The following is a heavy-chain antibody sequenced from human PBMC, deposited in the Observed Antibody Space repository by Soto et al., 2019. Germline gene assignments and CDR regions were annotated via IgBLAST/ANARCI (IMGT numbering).Heavy chain of an antibody. J-gene: IGHJ5*02. CDR2: IIPIFGTG. D-gene: IGHD1-26*01. V-gene: IGHV1-69*12. CDR1: GGTFSSYA. CDR3: AREVGATTSAKQNWFDP. Sequence: QVQLVQSGAEVKKPGSSVKVSCKASGGTFSSYAISWVRQAPGQGLEWMGGIIPIFGTGNYAQKFQGRVTITADESTSTAYMELSSLRSEDTAVYYCAREVGATTSAKQNWFDPWGQGTLVTVSS.